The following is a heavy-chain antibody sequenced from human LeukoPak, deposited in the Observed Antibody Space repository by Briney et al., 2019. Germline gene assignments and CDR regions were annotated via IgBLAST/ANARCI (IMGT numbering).Heavy chain of an antibody. CDR2: IFHDGTT. CDR1: GYAISSGYY. D-gene: IGHD3-22*01. CDR3: VRDSSGTLAFDV. V-gene: IGHV4-38-2*02. Sequence: TSETLSLTCTVSGYAISSGYYWGWIRRTPGKGLEWIAKIFHDGTTHYNPSLKSRLTISVGTSRNDFSLRLNSVTASDTAIYYCVRDSSGTLAFDVWGQGTMVTVSS. J-gene: IGHJ3*01.